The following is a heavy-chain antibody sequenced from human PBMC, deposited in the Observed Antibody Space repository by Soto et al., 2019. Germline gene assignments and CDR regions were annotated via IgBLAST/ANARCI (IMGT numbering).Heavy chain of an antibody. CDR3: AKDSGSYYFDY. CDR1: GFTFDDYA. J-gene: IGHJ4*02. D-gene: IGHD1-26*01. CDR2: ISWNSGSI. V-gene: IGHV3-9*01. Sequence: GGSLRLSCAASGFTFDDYAMHWVRQAPGKGLEWVSGISWNSGSIGYADSVKGRFTISRDNAKNSLYLQMNSLRAEDTALYYCAKDSGSYYFDYWGQETLVTVSS.